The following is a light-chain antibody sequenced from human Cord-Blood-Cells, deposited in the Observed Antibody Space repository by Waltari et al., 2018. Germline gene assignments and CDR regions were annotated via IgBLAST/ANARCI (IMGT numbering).Light chain of an antibody. CDR1: QGISSY. Sequence: IQLTQSPSSLSPSVGTNVTITCRVSQGISSYLNWYRQKPGKVPKLLIYSSSNLQSGVTSRFSGSGSGTEFTLTISSLQSEDFAVYYCQQYNNWPPYTFGQGTKLEI. CDR3: QQYNNWPPYT. J-gene: IGKJ2*01. CDR2: SSS. V-gene: IGKV1-27*01.